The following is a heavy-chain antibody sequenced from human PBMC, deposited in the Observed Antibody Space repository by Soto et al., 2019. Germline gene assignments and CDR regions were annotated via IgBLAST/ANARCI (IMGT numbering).Heavy chain of an antibody. CDR3: AKGLSIAAPGAFDY. CDR2: SRNRVNNLST. V-gene: IGHV3-72*01. Sequence: GGSLRLSCTVSADSEFSFSDQYMDWVRQAPGKGLEWVGRSRNRVNNLSTAYAASVQGRFTISRDESKNTVYLQMHSLRAEDTAVYYCAKGLSIAAPGAFDYWGQGTLVTVSS. J-gene: IGHJ4*02. CDR1: EFSFSDQY. D-gene: IGHD6-13*01.